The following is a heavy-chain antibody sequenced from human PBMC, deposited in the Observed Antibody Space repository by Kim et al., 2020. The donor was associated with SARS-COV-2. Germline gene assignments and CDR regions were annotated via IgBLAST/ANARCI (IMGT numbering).Heavy chain of an antibody. V-gene: IGHV5-51*01. Sequence: TRYSPSFQGQVTVSADKSISTTYLQWSSLKASDTAMYYCARRQGSGWGDYWGQGTLVTVSS. CDR3: ARRQGSGWGDY. D-gene: IGHD6-19*01. CDR2: T. J-gene: IGHJ4*02.